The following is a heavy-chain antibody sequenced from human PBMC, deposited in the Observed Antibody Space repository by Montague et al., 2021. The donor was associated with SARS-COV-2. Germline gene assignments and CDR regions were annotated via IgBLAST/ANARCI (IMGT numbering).Heavy chain of an antibody. CDR1: GGSISSSSHD. J-gene: IGHJ3*02. D-gene: IGHD3-22*01. CDR2: MYYSGST. V-gene: IGHV4-39*01. CDR3: ASPTYYYDGSGSDAFDI. Sequence: SETLSLTCIVSGGSISSSSHDWGWIRQPPGKGLEWIGSMYYSGSTYYNPSLNSRVTISVDTSKNHFSLKLSSVTAADTAVSYCASPTYYYDGSGSDAFDIWGQGTMVTVSS.